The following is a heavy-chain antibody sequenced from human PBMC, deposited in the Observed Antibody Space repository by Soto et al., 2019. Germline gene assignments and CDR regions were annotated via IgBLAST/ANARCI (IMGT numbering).Heavy chain of an antibody. V-gene: IGHV1-46*01. Sequence: VASVKVSCKASGYTFTSYYMHWVRQAPGQGLEWMGIINPSGGSTSYAQKFQGRVTMTRDTSTSTVYMELSSLRSEDTAVYYCARPASCGGDCLKRRCLDDWGQGTLDPVSS. CDR3: ARPASCGGDCLKRRCLDD. CDR1: GYTFTSYY. D-gene: IGHD2-21*02. J-gene: IGHJ4*02. CDR2: INPSGGST.